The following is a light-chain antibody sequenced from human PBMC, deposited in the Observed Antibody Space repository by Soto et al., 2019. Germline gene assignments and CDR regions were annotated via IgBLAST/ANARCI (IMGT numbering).Light chain of an antibody. CDR2: AAS. V-gene: IGKV1-9*01. Sequence: IQLTHSPSSLSASVGDRVTITCRASQGISSYLAWYQQKPGKAPKLLIYAASTLQSGVPSRFSGSGSGTDFTLTISSLQPEDFATYLWQQLTSYPFTFRQGTRLEIQ. CDR3: QQLTSYPFT. CDR1: QGISSY. J-gene: IGKJ5*01.